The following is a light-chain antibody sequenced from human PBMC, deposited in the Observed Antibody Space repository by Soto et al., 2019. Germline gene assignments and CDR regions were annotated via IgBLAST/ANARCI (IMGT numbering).Light chain of an antibody. V-gene: IGLV2-14*01. Sequence: QSALTQSASVAGSPGQSIIISCTGTSSDVGGYNYVSWYQQHPGKAPKLMIYEVSNRPSGVSNRFSGSKSGNTASLTISGLQAEDEADYYCSSYTSTSTRVFGGGTKLTVL. CDR3: SSYTSTSTRV. CDR2: EVS. CDR1: SSDVGGYNY. J-gene: IGLJ2*01.